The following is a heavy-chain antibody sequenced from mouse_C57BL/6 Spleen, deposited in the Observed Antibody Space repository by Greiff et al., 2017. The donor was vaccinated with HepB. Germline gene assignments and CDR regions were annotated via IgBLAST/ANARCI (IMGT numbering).Heavy chain of an antibody. CDR3: ARGDSKDWYFDV. Sequence: QVQLQQPGAELVKPGASVKLSCKASGYTFTSYWMHWVKQRPGQGLEWIGMIHPNSGSTNYNEKFKSKATLTVDKSSSTAYMQLSSLTSEDSAVYYCARGDSKDWYFDVWGTGTTVTVSS. D-gene: IGHD2-5*01. CDR2: IHPNSGST. CDR1: GYTFTSYW. V-gene: IGHV1-64*01. J-gene: IGHJ1*03.